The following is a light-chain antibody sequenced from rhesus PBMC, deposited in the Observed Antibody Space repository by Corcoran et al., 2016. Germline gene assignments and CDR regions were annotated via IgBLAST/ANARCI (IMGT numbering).Light chain of an antibody. CDR2: AAA. Sequence: DIQMTQSPSSLSASVGDRVTITCRASQGINNYLHWYQQKPGKAPKPLFYAAATLETGEPSRFSGSGSGTEYTLTISSLQPEDIATYYCQQYDDVPLTFGGGTKVEI. CDR1: QGINNY. CDR3: QQYDDVPLT. V-gene: IGKV1-66*01. J-gene: IGKJ4*01.